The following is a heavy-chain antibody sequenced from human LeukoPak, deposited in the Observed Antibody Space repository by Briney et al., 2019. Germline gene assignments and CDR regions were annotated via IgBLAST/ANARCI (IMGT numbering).Heavy chain of an antibody. CDR1: GFTFGDYA. V-gene: IGHV3-49*04. Sequence: GGSLRLSCTASGFTFGDYAMSWVRQAPGKGLEWVGFIRSKAYGGTTEYAASVKGRFTISRGDSKSIAYLQMNSLKTEDTAVYYCTRDHSSGWYTRFDYWGQGTLVTVSS. J-gene: IGHJ4*02. CDR2: IRSKAYGGTT. CDR3: TRDHSSGWYTRFDY. D-gene: IGHD6-19*01.